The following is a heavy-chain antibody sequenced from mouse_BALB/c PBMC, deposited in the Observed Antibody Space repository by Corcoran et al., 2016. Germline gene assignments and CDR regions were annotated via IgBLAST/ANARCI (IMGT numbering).Heavy chain of an antibody. CDR3: ARGYGNYVFAY. CDR2: IYPGSGNT. J-gene: IGHJ3*01. CDR1: GYTFTDYY. Sequence: QIQLQQSGPELVKPGASVKISCKASGYTFTDYYIHWVKQKPGQGLEWIGWIYPGSGNTKYNEKFKGKATLTVDTSSSTAYMQVSSLTSEDTAVYFCARGYGNYVFAYWGQGTLVTVSA. V-gene: IGHV1-84*02. D-gene: IGHD2-10*02.